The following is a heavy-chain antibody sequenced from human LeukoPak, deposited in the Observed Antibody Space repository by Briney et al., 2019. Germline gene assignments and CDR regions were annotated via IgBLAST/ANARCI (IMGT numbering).Heavy chain of an antibody. J-gene: IGHJ4*02. D-gene: IGHD3-16*01. CDR3: AVRLRD. V-gene: IGHV1-2*02. CDR1: RYTFTGLY. CDR2: IDPKGGGA. Sequence: SVKVSCKASRYTFTGLYWHWVRQAPGQELEGMGWIDPKGGGANYARHLLGRVTMARCTSYNTLYMELTRLTSDATAVYYCAVRLRDWGQGALVTVSS.